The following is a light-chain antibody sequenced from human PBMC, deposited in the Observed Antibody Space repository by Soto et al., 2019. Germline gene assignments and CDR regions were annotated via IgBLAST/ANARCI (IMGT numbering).Light chain of an antibody. CDR2: DAS. V-gene: IGKV1-5*01. CDR1: QSISSW. CDR3: QQYNSYPPT. Sequence: DILMTQSPSTLSASVGDRVTITCRASQSISSWLAWYQQKPGKSPQLLIYDASSLDSGVPSRFSGSGSGTEITPIISSQQADDFATYYCQQYNSYPPTFGGGTKVEIK. J-gene: IGKJ4*01.